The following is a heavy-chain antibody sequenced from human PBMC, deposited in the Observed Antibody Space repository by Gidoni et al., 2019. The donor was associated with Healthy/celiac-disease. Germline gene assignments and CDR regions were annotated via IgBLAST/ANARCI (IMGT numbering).Heavy chain of an antibody. CDR1: GSTFSNAW. CDR2: IKSKTDGGTT. J-gene: IGHJ3*02. CDR3: TTFVDTAMVKAFDI. D-gene: IGHD5-18*01. V-gene: IGHV3-15*01. Sequence: EVKRVESGGGLVKPGGSLRLSGEASGSTFSNAWMSWVRQAPGKGLEWVGRIKSKTDGGTTDYAAPVKGRFTISRDDSKNTLYLQMNSLKTEDTAVYYCTTFVDTAMVKAFDIWGQGTMVTVSS.